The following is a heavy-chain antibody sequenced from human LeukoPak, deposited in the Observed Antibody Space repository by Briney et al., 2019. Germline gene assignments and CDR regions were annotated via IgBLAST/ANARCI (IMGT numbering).Heavy chain of an antibody. CDR1: GDSFSSNSVS. V-gene: IGHV6-1*01. CDR3: ARVKGKVLDY. D-gene: IGHD1-1*01. J-gene: IGHJ4*02. CDR2: TYYRSKWFD. Sequence: PSQTLSLTCAISGDSFSSNSVSWNSIRQSPSRGLEWLGRTYYRSKWFDDCAVSVKSRITINPDTSKNQFSLQLNSVTPEDTAVYYCARVKGKVLDYWGQGTLVTVSS.